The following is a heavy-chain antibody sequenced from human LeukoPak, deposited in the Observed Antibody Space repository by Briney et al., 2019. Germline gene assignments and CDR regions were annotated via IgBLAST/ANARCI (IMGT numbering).Heavy chain of an antibody. CDR3: ARHRPYPSGTFDY. D-gene: IGHD3-3*01. Sequence: PSETLSLTCTVSGGSISSSSYYWGWIRQPPGKGLEWIGSIYYSGSTYYNPSLKSRVTISVDTSKNQFSLKLTSVTAADTAVYYCARHRPYPSGTFDYWGQGTLVTVSP. V-gene: IGHV4-39*01. J-gene: IGHJ4*02. CDR1: GGSISSSSYY. CDR2: IYYSGST.